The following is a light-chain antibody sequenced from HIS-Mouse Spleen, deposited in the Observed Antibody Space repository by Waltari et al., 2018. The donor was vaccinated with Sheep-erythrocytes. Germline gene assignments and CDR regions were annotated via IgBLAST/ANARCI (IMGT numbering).Light chain of an antibody. V-gene: IGLV2-23*01. CDR3: CSYAGSSTPWV. Sequence: QSALTQPASVSGSPGQSITISCTGTCSHVGSYNLLSWYQQHPGKAPKLMIYEGSKRPSGVSNRFSGSKSGNTASLTISGLQAEDEADYYCCSYAGSSTPWVFGGGTKLTVL. CDR2: EGS. CDR1: CSHVGSYNL. J-gene: IGLJ3*02.